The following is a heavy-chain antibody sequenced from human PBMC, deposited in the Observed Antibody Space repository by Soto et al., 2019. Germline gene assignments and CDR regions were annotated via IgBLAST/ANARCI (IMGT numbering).Heavy chain of an antibody. D-gene: IGHD3-3*02. Sequence: GESLKISCKASGYSFTTYWIAWVRQMPGKGLERMGIINPGDSDIRYSPSFQGQATISADNSVSTAYLQWSSLKASDTAMYYCARHEHFYYYYYGMDVWGQGTAVTVSS. CDR3: ARHEHFYYYYYGMDV. J-gene: IGHJ6*02. V-gene: IGHV5-51*01. CDR2: INPGDSDI. CDR1: GYSFTTYW.